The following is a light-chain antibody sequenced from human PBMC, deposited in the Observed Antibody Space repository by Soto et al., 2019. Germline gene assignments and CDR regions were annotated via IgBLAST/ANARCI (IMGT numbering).Light chain of an antibody. CDR3: QQYDNLPLT. J-gene: IGKJ4*01. V-gene: IGKV1-33*01. CDR2: AGS. CDR1: QGISFW. Sequence: DIQVTQSPSSLSASVGDRVTITCRTNQGISFWLNWYQQKPGKAPTILIYAGSTLQSGVPSRFSGSGSGTDFTFTISSLQPEDIATYYCQQYDNLPLTFGGGTKVDI.